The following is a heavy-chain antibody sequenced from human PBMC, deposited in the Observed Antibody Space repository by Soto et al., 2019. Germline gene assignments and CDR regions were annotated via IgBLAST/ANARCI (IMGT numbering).Heavy chain of an antibody. CDR3: ARELRASPYAFDI. Sequence: GGSLRLSCAASGFTFSSYAMHWVRQAPGKGLEWVAVISYDGSNKYYADSVKGRFTISRDNSKNTLYLQMNSLRAEDTAVYYCARELRASPYAFDIWGQGTMVTVSS. J-gene: IGHJ3*02. CDR2: ISYDGSNK. V-gene: IGHV3-30-3*01. CDR1: GFTFSSYA.